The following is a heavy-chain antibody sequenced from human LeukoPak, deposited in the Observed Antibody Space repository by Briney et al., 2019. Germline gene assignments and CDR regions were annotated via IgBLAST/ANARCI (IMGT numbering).Heavy chain of an antibody. V-gene: IGHV5-51*01. CDR3: ARLLHIVVVPAAVVPRDYGMDV. CDR2: IYPGDSDT. D-gene: IGHD2-2*01. Sequence: GESLKISCKGSGYSFTSYWIGWVRQMPGKGLEWMGIIYPGDSDTRYSPSFQGQVTISADKSISTAYLQWSSLKASDTAMYYCARLLHIVVVPAAVVPRDYGMDVWGQGTTVTVSS. J-gene: IGHJ6*02. CDR1: GYSFTSYW.